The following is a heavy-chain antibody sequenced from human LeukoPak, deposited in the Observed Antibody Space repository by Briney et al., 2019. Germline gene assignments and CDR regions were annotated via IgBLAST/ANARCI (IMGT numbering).Heavy chain of an antibody. D-gene: IGHD1-26*01. Sequence: GGSLRLSCAASGFTFSSYGMHWVRQAPGKGLEWVAVIWYDGSNKYYADSVKGRFTISRDNSKNTLYPQMNSLRAEDTAVYYCARDSSSWALNDAFDIWGQGTMVTVSS. CDR2: IWYDGSNK. CDR3: ARDSSSWALNDAFDI. V-gene: IGHV3-33*01. CDR1: GFTFSSYG. J-gene: IGHJ3*02.